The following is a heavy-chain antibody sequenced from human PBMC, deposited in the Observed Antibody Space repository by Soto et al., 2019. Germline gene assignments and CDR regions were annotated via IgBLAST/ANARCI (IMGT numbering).Heavy chain of an antibody. V-gene: IGHV4-30-4*01. J-gene: IGHJ6*02. CDR1: GGSSGGGGCY. CDR3: ARDVFVPAAIDYYYGMDV. CDR2: IYYSGST. D-gene: IGHD2-2*02. Sequence: SSETLSLTCTVSGGSSGGGGCYWSWIRRPPGKGLEWIGYIYYSGSTFYNPSLKSRITISIDTSKNHFSLKLSSVTAADTAVYYCARDVFVPAAIDYYYGMDVWGQGTTVTVSS.